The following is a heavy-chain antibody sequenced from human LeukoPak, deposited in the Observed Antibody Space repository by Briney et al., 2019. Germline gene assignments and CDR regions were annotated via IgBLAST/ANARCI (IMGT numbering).Heavy chain of an antibody. V-gene: IGHV3-30*02. J-gene: IGHJ4*02. CDR2: IRYDGSNK. CDR1: GFTFSSYG. Sequence: GGSLRLSCAASGFTFSSYGMHWVRQAPGKGLEWVAFIRYDGSNKYYADSVKGRFTISRDNSKNTLYLQMNSLRAEDTAVYYCAKVLYGDYGFSRDYWGQGTLVTVSS. D-gene: IGHD4-17*01. CDR3: AKVLYGDYGFSRDY.